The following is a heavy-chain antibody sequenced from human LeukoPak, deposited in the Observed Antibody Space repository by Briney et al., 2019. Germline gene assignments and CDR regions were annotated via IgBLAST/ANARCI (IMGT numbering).Heavy chain of an antibody. Sequence: ASVKVSCKASGGTFSSYAISWVRQAPGQGLEWMGGIIPIFGTANYAQKFQGRVTITTDKSTSTAYMELSSLRSEDTAVYYCARTDYYGSGSYDYWGQGTLVTVSS. CDR2: IIPIFGTA. D-gene: IGHD3-10*01. J-gene: IGHJ4*02. CDR3: ARTDYYGSGSYDY. V-gene: IGHV1-69*05. CDR1: GGTFSSYA.